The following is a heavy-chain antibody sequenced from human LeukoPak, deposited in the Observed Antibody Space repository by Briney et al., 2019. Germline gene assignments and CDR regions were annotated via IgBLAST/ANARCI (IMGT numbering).Heavy chain of an antibody. D-gene: IGHD6-19*01. CDR3: ARDVRIAVAGPD. CDR2: ITSSSSYI. V-gene: IGHV3-11*06. J-gene: IGHJ4*02. Sequence: GGSLRLSCAASGFTFSDYYMSWIRQAPGKGLEWVSSITSSSSYIYYADSVKGRFTISRDNAKNSLSLQMNSLRAEDTAVYYCARDVRIAVAGPDWGQGTLVTVSS. CDR1: GFTFSDYY.